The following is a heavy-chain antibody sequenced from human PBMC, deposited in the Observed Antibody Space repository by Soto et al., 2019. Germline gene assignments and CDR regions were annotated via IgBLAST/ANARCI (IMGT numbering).Heavy chain of an antibody. CDR2: ISRSSSSI. J-gene: IGHJ6*02. CDR3: TRVHYHTSSRPTGMDV. Sequence: GGSRRLSCAASGFTFSNYNMNWVRQAPGKGLEWVSYISRSSSSIYYADSVKGRFTISRDNAKNSLYLQMSSLRDEDTALYYCTRVHYHTSSRPTGMDVWGQGTTVTVSS. CDR1: GFTFSNYN. D-gene: IGHD6-6*01. V-gene: IGHV3-48*02.